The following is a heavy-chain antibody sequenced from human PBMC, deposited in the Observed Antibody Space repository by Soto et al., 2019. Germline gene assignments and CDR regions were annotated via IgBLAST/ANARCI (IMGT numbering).Heavy chain of an antibody. Sequence: SETLSLTCTVSGGSVSSGSYYWSWIRQPPGKGLEWIGYIYYSGSTNYNPSLKSRVTISVDTSKNQFSLKLSSVTAAGTAVYYCAGYYDFWSGQKDYYYYYGMDVWGQGTTVTVSS. CDR2: IYYSGST. CDR1: GGSVSSGSYY. V-gene: IGHV4-61*01. J-gene: IGHJ6*02. CDR3: AGYYDFWSGQKDYYYYYGMDV. D-gene: IGHD3-3*01.